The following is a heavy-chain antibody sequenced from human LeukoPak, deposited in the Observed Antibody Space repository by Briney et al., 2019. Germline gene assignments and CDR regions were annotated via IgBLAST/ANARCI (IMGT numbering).Heavy chain of an antibody. CDR1: GGSFSGYY. CDR2: INHSGST. J-gene: IGHJ5*02. V-gene: IGHV4-34*01. D-gene: IGHD3-9*01. CDR3: ARGSYDILTGYYLRGYNWFDP. Sequence: ETLYLTCAVYGGSFSGYYWSWIRQPPGKGLEWIGEINHSGSTNYNPSLKSRVTISVDTSKNQFSLKLSSVTAADTAVYYCARGSYDILTGYYLRGYNWFDPWGQGTLVTVSS.